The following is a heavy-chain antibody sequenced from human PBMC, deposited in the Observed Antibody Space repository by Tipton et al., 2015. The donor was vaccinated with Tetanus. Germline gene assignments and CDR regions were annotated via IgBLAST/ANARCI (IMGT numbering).Heavy chain of an antibody. V-gene: IGHV4-59*08. Sequence: TLSLTCTVSGGSVNSYYWSWIRQSPGRGLEWIGYVYFSGSTKYNPSHASRVTISVDKSISTAYLQLNNLKASDTATYYCARHSLRAFATWFDPWGQGTLVTVSS. D-gene: IGHD3-10*01. J-gene: IGHJ5*02. CDR2: VYFSGST. CDR3: ARHSLRAFATWFDP. CDR1: GGSVNSYY.